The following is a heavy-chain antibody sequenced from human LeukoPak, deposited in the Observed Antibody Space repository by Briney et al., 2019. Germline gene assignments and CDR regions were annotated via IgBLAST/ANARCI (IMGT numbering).Heavy chain of an antibody. V-gene: IGHV1-2*02. CDR1: GYTFTGYY. CDR3: ARVSEAGSLAATPLDY. Sequence: ASVKVSCKASGYTFTGYYMHWVRQAPGQGLEWMGWINPNSGGTNYAQKFQGRVTMTRDTSISTAYMELSRLRSDDTAVYYCARVSEAGSLAATPLDYWGQGTLVTVSS. J-gene: IGHJ4*02. D-gene: IGHD2-15*01. CDR2: INPNSGGT.